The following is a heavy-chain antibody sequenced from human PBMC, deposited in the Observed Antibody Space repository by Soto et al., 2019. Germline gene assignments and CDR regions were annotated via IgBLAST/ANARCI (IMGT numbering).Heavy chain of an antibody. D-gene: IGHD4-17*01. CDR3: ARARYGDYDFDY. V-gene: IGHV4-30-2*01. CDR2: IYHSGST. CDR1: GGSISSGGYS. J-gene: IGHJ4*02. Sequence: LSLTCAVSGGSISSGGYSWSWIRQPPGKGLEWIGYIYHSGSTYYNPSLKSRVTLSVDRSKNQFSLKLSSVTAADTAVYYCARARYGDYDFDYWGQGTLVTVSS.